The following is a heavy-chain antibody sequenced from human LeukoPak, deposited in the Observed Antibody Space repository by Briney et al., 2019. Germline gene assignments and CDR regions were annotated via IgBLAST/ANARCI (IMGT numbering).Heavy chain of an antibody. Sequence: SETLSLTCTVSGGSISIYYWSWIRQPPGKGLEWIGYIYYSGSTNYNPSLKSRVTISVDTSKNQFSLKLSSVTAADTAVYYCARIYGGQYYYYYMDVWGKGTTVTVSS. V-gene: IGHV4-59*01. CDR2: IYYSGST. CDR3: ARIYGGQYYYYYMDV. D-gene: IGHD4/OR15-4a*01. CDR1: GGSISIYY. J-gene: IGHJ6*03.